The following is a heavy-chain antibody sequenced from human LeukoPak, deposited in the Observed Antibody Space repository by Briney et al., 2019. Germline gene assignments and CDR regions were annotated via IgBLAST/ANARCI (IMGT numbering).Heavy chain of an antibody. J-gene: IGHJ6*02. V-gene: IGHV4-30-4*01. CDR2: IYYRGST. CDR1: GGSISSGDYY. D-gene: IGHD3-22*01. CDR3: ARDDSRHYYDSSDDYYYYYGMDV. Sequence: SETLSLTCTVSGGSISSGDYYWSWIRQPPGKGLEWIGYIYYRGSTYYNPSLKSRVTISVDTSKNQFSLKLSSVTAADTAVYYCARDDSRHYYDSSDDYYYYYGMDVWGQGTTVTVSS.